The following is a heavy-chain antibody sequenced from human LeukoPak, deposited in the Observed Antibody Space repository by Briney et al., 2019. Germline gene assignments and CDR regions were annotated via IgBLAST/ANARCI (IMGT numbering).Heavy chain of an antibody. V-gene: IGHV4-30-4*01. CDR2: IYYSGST. D-gene: IGHD6-13*01. J-gene: IGHJ6*03. Sequence: SQTLSLTCTVSGGSISSGDYYWSWIRQPPGKGLEWIGYIYYSGSTYYNPSLKSRVTISVDTSKNQFSLKLSSVTAADTAVYYCARLRIAAAGTDYYMDVWGKGTTVTVSS. CDR1: GGSISSGDYY. CDR3: ARLRIAAAGTDYYMDV.